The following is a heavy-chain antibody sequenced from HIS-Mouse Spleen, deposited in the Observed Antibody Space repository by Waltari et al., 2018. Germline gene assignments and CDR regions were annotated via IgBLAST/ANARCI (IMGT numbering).Heavy chain of an antibody. CDR1: GYTFTSYD. D-gene: IGHD2-15*01. CDR3: ARWEYCSGGSCQSAFDI. V-gene: IGHV1-8*01. J-gene: IGHJ3*02. CDR2: RNANSGKT. Sequence: QVQLVQSGAEVKKPGASVKVSCKASGYTFTSYDINWVRQATGQVLEWMGWRNANSGKTGDARKCQGRGTMTRNTYISTAYMELGSVRSEDTAVYYCARWEYCSGGSCQSAFDIWGQGTMVTVSS.